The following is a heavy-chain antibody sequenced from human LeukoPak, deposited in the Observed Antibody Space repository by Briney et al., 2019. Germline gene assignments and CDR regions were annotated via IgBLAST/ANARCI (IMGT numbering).Heavy chain of an antibody. J-gene: IGHJ6*02. CDR1: GYTFSGHY. V-gene: IGHV1-2*02. D-gene: IGHD6-19*01. Sequence: ASVTVSCKASGYTFSGHYIHWVRQAPGQGLEWMGWINANNGGTSYAQKFQGRVYLTRDTSINTAYMEVSRLRADDTALYFCARDRVPFYSSTFKDYYLQYGLDVWGQGTTVTVSS. CDR3: ARDRVPFYSSTFKDYYLQYGLDV. CDR2: INANNGGT.